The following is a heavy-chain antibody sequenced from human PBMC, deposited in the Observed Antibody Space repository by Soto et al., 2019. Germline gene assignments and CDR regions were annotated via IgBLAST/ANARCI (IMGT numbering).Heavy chain of an antibody. D-gene: IGHD2-21*01. CDR3: ARDPSGVASDAFDI. J-gene: IGHJ3*02. V-gene: IGHV4-4*02. CDR2: IYHSGRA. Sequence: QVQLQESGPGLVKPSGTLSLTCTVSGGSISSDNWWSWVRQPPGKGLEWIGEIYHSGRANYKPSLKSLITMSVDKSKHQFSLNLTSVTAADAAVYYCARDPSGVASDAFDIWGQGTMVIVSS. CDR1: GGSISSDNW.